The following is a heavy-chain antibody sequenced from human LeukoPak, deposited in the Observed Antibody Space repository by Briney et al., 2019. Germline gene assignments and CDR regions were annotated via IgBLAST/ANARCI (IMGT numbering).Heavy chain of an antibody. Sequence: PGGSLRLSCAASGFTFSSYWMSWVRQAPGKGLEWVANIKQDGSEKYYVDSVKGRFTISRDNSKNSLFLQMNSLRGEDTAVYYCARDPEDYYDSSAYYDGFDMWGQGTMVTVSS. J-gene: IGHJ3*02. CDR2: IKQDGSEK. CDR1: GFTFSSYW. D-gene: IGHD3-22*01. V-gene: IGHV3-7*01. CDR3: ARDPEDYYDSSAYYDGFDM.